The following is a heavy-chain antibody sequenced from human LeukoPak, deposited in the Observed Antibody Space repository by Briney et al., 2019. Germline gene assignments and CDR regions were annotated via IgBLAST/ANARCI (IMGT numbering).Heavy chain of an antibody. CDR2: ISAYNGNT. J-gene: IGHJ4*02. V-gene: IGHV1-18*01. CDR3: ARANGVVVPAAIAY. CDR1: GYTFTSYG. Sequence: ASVKVSCTASGYTFTSYGISWVRQAPGQGLEWMGLISAYNGNTNYAQKLQGRVTMTTDTSTSTAYMELRSLRSDDTAVYYCARANGVVVPAAIAYWGQGTLVTVSS. D-gene: IGHD2-2*01.